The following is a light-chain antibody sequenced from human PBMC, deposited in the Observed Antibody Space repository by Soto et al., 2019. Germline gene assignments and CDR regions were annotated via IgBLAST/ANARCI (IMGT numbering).Light chain of an antibody. J-gene: IGKJ4*01. V-gene: IGKV1-9*01. CDR3: QHLNSHPLT. CDR2: AAS. Sequence: DIQLTQSPSFLSASVGDRVTITCRASQDISDYLAWYQQRPGKAPKLLIYAASTLQSGVPSRFSGSGSGTEFTLTISSLQPEDFATYSCQHLNSHPLTFGGGTKVEIK. CDR1: QDISDY.